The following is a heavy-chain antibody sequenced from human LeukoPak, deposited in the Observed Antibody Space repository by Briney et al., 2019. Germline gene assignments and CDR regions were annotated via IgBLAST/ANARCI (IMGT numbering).Heavy chain of an antibody. CDR3: ARGRVLAPTLFDY. Sequence: ASVKGSCKASGYTFTSYDIHWGRPAPGQGLGWVGRMNPNSGNTGYAQKFQGRVTMTRNTSISTAYMELSSLRSEDTAVYYCARGRVLAPTLFDYWGQGTLVTVSS. V-gene: IGHV1-8*01. CDR1: GYTFTSYD. D-gene: IGHD2-15*01. CDR2: MNPNSGNT. J-gene: IGHJ4*02.